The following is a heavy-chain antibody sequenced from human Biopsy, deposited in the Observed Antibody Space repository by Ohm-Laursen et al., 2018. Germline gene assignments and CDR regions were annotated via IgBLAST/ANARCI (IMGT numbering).Heavy chain of an antibody. J-gene: IGHJ6*02. D-gene: IGHD3-22*01. CDR2: INHSGRT. CDR1: GESSNGYY. Sequence: SDTLSLTCAVNGESSNGYYWSWIRQTPGKGLEWIGEINHSGRTNYNPSLKSRVTISVDTSKNQFSLKVRSVTAADTAVYYCVRGVDYYDPYHYYALDVWGQGTTVTVSS. CDR3: VRGVDYYDPYHYYALDV. V-gene: IGHV4-34*01.